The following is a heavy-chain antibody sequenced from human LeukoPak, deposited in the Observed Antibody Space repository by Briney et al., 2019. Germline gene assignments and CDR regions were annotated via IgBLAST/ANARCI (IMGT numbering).Heavy chain of an antibody. CDR3: AKSVSGYRDY. Sequence: PGGSLRLSCAASGFTFSSYAMHSVRQAPGKGLEWVAVISYDGSNKYYADSVKGRFTISRDNSKNTLYLQMNSLRAEDTAVYYCAKSVSGYRDYWGQGTLVTVSS. V-gene: IGHV3-30-3*02. CDR2: ISYDGSNK. J-gene: IGHJ4*02. D-gene: IGHD3-3*01. CDR1: GFTFSSYA.